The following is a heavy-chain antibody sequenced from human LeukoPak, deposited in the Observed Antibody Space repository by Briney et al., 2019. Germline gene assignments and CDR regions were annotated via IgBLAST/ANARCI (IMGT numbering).Heavy chain of an antibody. CDR2: INPNSGGT. D-gene: IGHD3-22*01. CDR3: ARDQGYDSSGYYYNLGGAFDI. CDR1: GYTFTGYY. J-gene: IGHJ3*02. Sequence: ASVKVSCKASGYTFTGYYMHWVRQAPGQGLEWMGWINPNSGGTNYAQKFQGRVTMTRDTSISTAYKELSRLRSDDTAVYYCARDQGYDSSGYYYNLGGAFDIWGQGTMVTVSS. V-gene: IGHV1-2*02.